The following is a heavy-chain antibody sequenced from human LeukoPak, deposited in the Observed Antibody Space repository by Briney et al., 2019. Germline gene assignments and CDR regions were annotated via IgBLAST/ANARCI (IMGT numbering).Heavy chain of an antibody. Sequence: PGGSLRLSCVASGFTFSSYAMTWVRQAPGKGLEWVSAISGSGDTTYYADSVKGRFTISRDNSKNTLYLQMNSLRAEDAAVYYCAKDRHIRYYIDYWGQGTLVTVYS. CDR1: GFTFSSYA. CDR2: ISGSGDTT. J-gene: IGHJ4*02. CDR3: AKDRHIRYYIDY. V-gene: IGHV3-23*01. D-gene: IGHD2-21*01.